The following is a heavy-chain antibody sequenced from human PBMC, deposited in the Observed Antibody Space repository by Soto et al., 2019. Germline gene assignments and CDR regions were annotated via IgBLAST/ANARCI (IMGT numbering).Heavy chain of an antibody. Sequence: QVQLQQWGAGLLRPSETLSLTCAVYGGSFSAYYWTWIRQPPGKGLEWIGDINHSGDTNYNPSLKSRVTISVDTSKNQFPLKLSSVTAADTAVYYCARVIDLLTVWYAFDIWGQGTMVTVSS. J-gene: IGHJ3*02. CDR3: ARVIDLLTVWYAFDI. V-gene: IGHV4-34*01. CDR2: INHSGDT. CDR1: GGSFSAYY. D-gene: IGHD3-16*01.